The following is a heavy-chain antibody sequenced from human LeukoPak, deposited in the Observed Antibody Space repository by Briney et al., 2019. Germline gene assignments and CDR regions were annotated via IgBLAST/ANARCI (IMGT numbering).Heavy chain of an antibody. CDR1: GYSFTSYW. Sequence: GESLKISCKGSGYSFTSYWIGWVRQMPGKGLEWMGIIYPGDSDTRYSPSFQGQVTISADKSISTAYLQWSSLKASDTAMYYCARHVYDYVWGSYTRDAFDIWGQGTMVTVSS. CDR2: IYPGDSDT. D-gene: IGHD3-16*01. J-gene: IGHJ3*02. V-gene: IGHV5-51*01. CDR3: ARHVYDYVWGSYTRDAFDI.